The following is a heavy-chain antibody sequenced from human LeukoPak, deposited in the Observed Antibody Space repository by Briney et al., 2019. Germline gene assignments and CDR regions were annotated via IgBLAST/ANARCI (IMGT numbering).Heavy chain of an antibody. CDR1: GYNFLTFW. CDR3: ARLLDYDSTYYYMDV. J-gene: IGHJ6*03. CDR2: IYPGDSDT. D-gene: IGHD4-17*01. V-gene: IGHV5-51*01. Sequence: GESLKISCETSGYNFLTFWIAWVRQMPGKGLEWMGVIYPGDSDTRYSPSFQGQVSISVDTSLSTADLQWRSLRASDTAMYYCARLLDYDSTYYYMDVWGIGTSVIVS.